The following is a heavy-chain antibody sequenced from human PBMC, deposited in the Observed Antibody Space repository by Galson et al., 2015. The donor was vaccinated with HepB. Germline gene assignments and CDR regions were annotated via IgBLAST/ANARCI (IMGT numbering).Heavy chain of an antibody. CDR3: ARTGIAARPQDGMDV. CDR1: GGTFSSYA. D-gene: IGHD6-6*01. J-gene: IGHJ6*02. V-gene: IGHV1-69*13. CDR2: IIPIFGTA. Sequence: SVKVSCKATGGTFSSYAISWVRQAPGQGLEWMGGIIPIFGTANYAQKFQGRVTITADESTSTAYMELSSLRSEDTAVYYCARTGIAARPQDGMDVWGQGTTVTVSS.